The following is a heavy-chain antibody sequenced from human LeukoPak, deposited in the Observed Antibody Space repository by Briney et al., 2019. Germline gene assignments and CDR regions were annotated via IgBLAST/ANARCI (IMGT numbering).Heavy chain of an antibody. D-gene: IGHD2-15*01. V-gene: IGHV4-34*01. CDR3: ARHGRLGVVVAATPSYFDY. CDR1: GGSFSGYY. J-gene: IGHJ4*02. CDR2: IYYSGST. Sequence: PSETLSLTCAVYGGSFSGYYWSWIRQPPGKGLEWIGSIYYSGSTYYNPSLKSRVTISVDTSRNQFSLKLSSVTAADTAVYYCARHGRLGVVVAATPSYFDYWGQGTLVTVSS.